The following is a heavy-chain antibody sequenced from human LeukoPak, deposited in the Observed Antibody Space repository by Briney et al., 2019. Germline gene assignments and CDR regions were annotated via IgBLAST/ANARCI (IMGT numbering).Heavy chain of an antibody. V-gene: IGHV1-69*13. CDR2: IIPIFGSA. CDR1: GDIFSSNA. CDR3: AFARPGIAAAGTWFDL. Sequence: SVKVSCKASGDIFSSNAISWVRQAPGQGLEWMGGIIPIFGSANYAQKFQGRVTITADESTSTAYMELSSLRSEDTAVYYCAFARPGIAAAGTWFDLWGQGTLVTVSS. D-gene: IGHD6-13*01. J-gene: IGHJ5*02.